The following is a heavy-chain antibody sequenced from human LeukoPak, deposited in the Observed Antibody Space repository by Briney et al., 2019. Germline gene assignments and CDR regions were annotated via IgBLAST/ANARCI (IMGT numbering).Heavy chain of an antibody. CDR3: ARDQAYYDSSGYYYDY. Sequence: ASVTVSCKASGYTFTSYAMHWVRQAPGQRLEWMGWINAGNGNTKYSQKFQGRVTITRDTSASTAYMELSSLRSEDTAVYYCARDQAYYDSSGYYYDYWGQGTLVTVSS. CDR2: INAGNGNT. CDR1: GYTFTSYA. D-gene: IGHD3-22*01. V-gene: IGHV1-3*01. J-gene: IGHJ4*02.